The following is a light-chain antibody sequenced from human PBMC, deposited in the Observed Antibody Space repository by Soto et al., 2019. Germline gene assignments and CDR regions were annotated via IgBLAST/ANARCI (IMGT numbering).Light chain of an antibody. V-gene: IGKV1-5*03. J-gene: IGKJ1*01. Sequence: DIQMTQSPSTLSASVGDRVTITCRASQSISSWLAWYQQKPGKAPKLLIYTASSLESGVPSRFSGSGSGTEFTLTISSLQHDAFATYYCQQYNSYSTWTFGQGTKVEIK. CDR3: QQYNSYSTWT. CDR1: QSISSW. CDR2: TAS.